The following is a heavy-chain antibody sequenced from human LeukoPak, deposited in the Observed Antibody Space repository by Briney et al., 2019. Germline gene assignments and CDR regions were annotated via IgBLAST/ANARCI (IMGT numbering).Heavy chain of an antibody. J-gene: IGHJ5*02. V-gene: IGHV4-34*01. CDR1: GGSFSGYY. Sequence: PSETLSLTCAVYGGSFSGYYWGWIRQPPGKGLEWIGEINHSGSTNYNPSLKSRVTISVDTSKNQFSLKLSSVTAADTAVYYCARGRGITMVRGRRNWFDPWGQGTLVTVSS. CDR3: ARGRGITMVRGRRNWFDP. CDR2: INHSGST. D-gene: IGHD3-10*01.